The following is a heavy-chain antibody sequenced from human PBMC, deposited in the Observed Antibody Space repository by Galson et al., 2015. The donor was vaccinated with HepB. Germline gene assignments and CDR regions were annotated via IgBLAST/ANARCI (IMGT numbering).Heavy chain of an antibody. CDR3: ARDYLNVSRKSRTYYYGSGSYSSYGMDV. CDR2: VSYDGSNK. CDR1: GFTFSSYA. J-gene: IGHJ6*02. V-gene: IGHV3-30*04. Sequence: SLRLSCAASGFTFSSYAMHWVRQAPGKGLEWVAVVSYDGSNKYYADSVKGRFTISRDNSKNTLYLQMNSLRAEDTAVYYCARDYLNVSRKSRTYYYGSGSYSSYGMDVWGQGTTVTVSS. D-gene: IGHD3-10*01.